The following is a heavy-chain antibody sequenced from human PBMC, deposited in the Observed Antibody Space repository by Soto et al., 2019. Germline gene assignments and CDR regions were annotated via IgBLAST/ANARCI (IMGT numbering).Heavy chain of an antibody. V-gene: IGHV5-10-1*01. CDR1: GYSFTNYC. Sequence: GESLKISCNGSGYSFTNYCITWVRQMPGKGLEWVGRIDTSDSYTKYIPAFQGLVTISSDKSIRGAYRQLSILRDSATAMYCCDRPGSGRKPPWEVSGQAPTVNGSS. CDR2: IDTSDSYT. D-gene: IGHD3-10*01. J-gene: IGHJ6*02. CDR3: DRPGSGRKPPWEV.